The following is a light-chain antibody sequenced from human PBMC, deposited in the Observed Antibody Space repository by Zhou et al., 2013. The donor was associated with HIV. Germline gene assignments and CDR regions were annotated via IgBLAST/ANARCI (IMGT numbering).Light chain of an antibody. J-gene: IGKJ1*01. CDR2: GAS. V-gene: IGKV3-20*01. CDR3: QQYGSSPPT. CDR1: QSVSSSY. Sequence: TVLTQSPGTLSLSPGERATLSCRASQSVSSSYLAWYQQKPGQAPRLLIYGASSRATGIPDRFSGSGSGTDFTLTISRLEPEDFAVYYCQQYGSSPPTFGQGTKVEIK.